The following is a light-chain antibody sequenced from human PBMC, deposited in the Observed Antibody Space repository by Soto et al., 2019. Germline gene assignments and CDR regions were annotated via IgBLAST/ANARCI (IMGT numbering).Light chain of an antibody. CDR1: QSLTNN. V-gene: IGKV3-15*01. Sequence: MTQSPSTLSASTGDRATLSCMASQSLTNNYFAWYQQKPGQAPRLLIYGASTRATGIPARFSGSGSGTEFTLTISSLQSEDFAIYYCQQYNNWPPYTFGGGTKVDIK. CDR3: QQYNNWPPYT. CDR2: GAS. J-gene: IGKJ4*01.